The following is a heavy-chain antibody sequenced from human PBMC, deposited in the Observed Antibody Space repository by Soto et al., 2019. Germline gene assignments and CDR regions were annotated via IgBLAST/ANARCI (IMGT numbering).Heavy chain of an antibody. CDR1: GITISTYA. D-gene: IGHD6-19*01. Sequence: PGGSLRLSCAASGITISTYALHWVRQAPGKGLEWVAIISYDGNNKYYADSVKGRFTISRDNSNNTLYLQMNSLRAEDTAVYYCARVSRQWLVPYYYFAMDVWGQGTTVTVSS. V-gene: IGHV3-30-3*01. CDR3: ARVSRQWLVPYYYFAMDV. CDR2: ISYDGNNK. J-gene: IGHJ6*02.